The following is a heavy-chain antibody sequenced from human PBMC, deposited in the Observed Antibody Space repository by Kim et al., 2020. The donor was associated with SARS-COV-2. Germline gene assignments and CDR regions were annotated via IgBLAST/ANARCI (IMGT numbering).Heavy chain of an antibody. V-gene: IGHV3-33*05. CDR1: GFTFSSYG. D-gene: IGHD1-1*01. J-gene: IGHJ4*02. CDR3: ARKRPWVQWVDY. CDR2: ISYDGSNK. Sequence: GGSLRLSCAASGFTFSSYGMHWVRQAPGKGLEWVAVISYDGSNKYYADSVKGRFTISRDNSKNTLYLQMNSLRAEDTAVYYCARKRPWVQWVDYWGQGTLVTVSS.